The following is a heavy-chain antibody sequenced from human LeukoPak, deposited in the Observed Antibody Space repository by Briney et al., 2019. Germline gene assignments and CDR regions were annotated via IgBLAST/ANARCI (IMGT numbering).Heavy chain of an antibody. D-gene: IGHD3-10*01. Sequence: PSETLSLTCAVYGGSFSGYYWSWIRQPPGKGLEWIGEINHSGSTNYNPSLKSRVTISVDTSKNQFSLKLSSVTAADTAVYYCARGLGGSGSYYMPYYFDYWGQGTLVTVSS. CDR2: INHSGST. J-gene: IGHJ4*02. V-gene: IGHV4-34*01. CDR3: ARGLGGSGSYYMPYYFDY. CDR1: GGSFSGYY.